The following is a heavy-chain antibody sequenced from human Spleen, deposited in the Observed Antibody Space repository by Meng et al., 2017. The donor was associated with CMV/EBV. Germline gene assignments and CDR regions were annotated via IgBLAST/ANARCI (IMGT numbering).Heavy chain of an antibody. Sequence: GSLGLSCTVSGGSISSSSYYWGWIRQPPGKGLEWIGSIYYSGSTYYDPSLKSRVTISVDTSKNQFSLKLSSVTAADTAVYYCARAQYYDFWSGYRPTLLFDYWGQGTLVTVSS. CDR2: IYYSGST. J-gene: IGHJ4*02. CDR3: ARAQYYDFWSGYRPTLLFDY. D-gene: IGHD3-3*01. CDR1: GGSISSSSYY. V-gene: IGHV4-39*07.